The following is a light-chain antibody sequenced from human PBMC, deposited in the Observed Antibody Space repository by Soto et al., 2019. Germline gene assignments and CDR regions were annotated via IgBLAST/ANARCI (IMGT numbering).Light chain of an antibody. CDR2: TAS. Sequence: DIQMTHAPSSVSAPVGDRVTITFLASQGISSWLAWYQQKPGKDPKLLIYTASSLQSGVTSRFSGSGSGTDFTLTISSLQPEDFATYYCKKANSFPFTLGKGTQLEIK. CDR1: QGISSW. CDR3: KKANSFPFT. J-gene: IGKJ5*01. V-gene: IGKV1-12*02.